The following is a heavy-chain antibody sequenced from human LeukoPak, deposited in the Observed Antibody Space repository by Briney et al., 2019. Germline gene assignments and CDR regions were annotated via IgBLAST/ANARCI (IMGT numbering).Heavy chain of an antibody. D-gene: IGHD2-21*01. CDR1: GGSISSSNW. J-gene: IGHJ4*02. V-gene: IGHV4-4*02. CDR3: ARDPSRGPHGDFSFDY. Sequence: PSGTLSLTCAVSGGSISSSNWWSWVRQPPGKGLEWIGEIYHSGSTNYNPSLKSRVTISVDTSKNQFSLKLSSVTAADTAVYYCARDPSRGPHGDFSFDYWGQGTLVTVSS. CDR2: IYHSGST.